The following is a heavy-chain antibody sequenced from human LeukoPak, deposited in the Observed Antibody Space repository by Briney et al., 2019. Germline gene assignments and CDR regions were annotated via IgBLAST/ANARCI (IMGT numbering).Heavy chain of an antibody. J-gene: IGHJ4*02. CDR3: ARGAIAAASTGNRNEDY. CDR2: IWYDGSKQ. CDR1: GFTFSNYG. D-gene: IGHD6-13*01. Sequence: GGSLRLSCAASGFTFSNYGMHWVRQAPGKGLEWVALIWYDGSKQFYADSVKGRFTISRDSSQNILYLQMNSLRAEDTAMYYCARGAIAAASTGNRNEDYWGQGTLVTVSS. V-gene: IGHV3-33*01.